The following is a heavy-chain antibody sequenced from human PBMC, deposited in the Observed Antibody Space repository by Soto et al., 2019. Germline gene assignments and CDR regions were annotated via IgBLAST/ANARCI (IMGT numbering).Heavy chain of an antibody. V-gene: IGHV1-18*01. Sequence: ASVKVSRKASGYTFTSYGISWVRQAPGQGLEWMGWISAYNGNTNYAQKLQGRVTMTTDTSTSTAYMELRSLRSDDTAVYYCARTYDILTGYLADYWGQGTLVTVSS. D-gene: IGHD3-9*01. CDR1: GYTFTSYG. CDR3: ARTYDILTGYLADY. CDR2: ISAYNGNT. J-gene: IGHJ4*02.